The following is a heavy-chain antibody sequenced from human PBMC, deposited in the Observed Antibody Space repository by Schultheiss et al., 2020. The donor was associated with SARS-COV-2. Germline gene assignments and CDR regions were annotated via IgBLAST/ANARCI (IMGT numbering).Heavy chain of an antibody. CDR1: GFTVSSNY. CDR3: VRTIGGPEAS. J-gene: IGHJ1*01. CDR2: IYSDGST. Sequence: GGSLRLSCAVSGFTVSSNYMNWVRQAPGKGLEWVSVIYSDGSTYYADSVKGRFTISRDNAKNSLYLQMNRLTVEDTAVYYCVRTIGGPEASWGQGTLVTVSS. D-gene: IGHD4/OR15-4a*01. V-gene: IGHV3-53*01.